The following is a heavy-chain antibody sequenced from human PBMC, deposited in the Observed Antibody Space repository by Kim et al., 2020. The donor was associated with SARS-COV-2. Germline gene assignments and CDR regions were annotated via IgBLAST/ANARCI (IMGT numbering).Heavy chain of an antibody. D-gene: IGHD6-19*01. CDR2: IYYSGST. J-gene: IGHJ4*02. CDR3: ATLPYSSGWYV. CDR1: GGSISSSSYY. Sequence: SETLSLTCTVSGGSISSSSYYWGWIRQPPGKGLEWIGSIYYSGSTYYNPSLKSRVTISVDTSKNQFSLKLSSVTAADTAVYYCATLPYSSGWYVWGQGTLVTVSS. V-gene: IGHV4-39*01.